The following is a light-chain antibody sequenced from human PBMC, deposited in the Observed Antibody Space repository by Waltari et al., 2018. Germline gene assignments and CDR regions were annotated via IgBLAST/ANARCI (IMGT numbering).Light chain of an antibody. Sequence: QSALTQPPSVSGSPGQSVTLPCAGTDSAVGFYNRVSWYQQPPGTAPKLIIYEVTNRPSGVPDRFSGSKSGNTASLTISGLQTEDEADYYCSSYTTSATWVFGGGTKLTVL. CDR1: DSAVGFYNR. CDR3: SSYTTSATWV. V-gene: IGLV2-18*02. CDR2: EVT. J-gene: IGLJ3*02.